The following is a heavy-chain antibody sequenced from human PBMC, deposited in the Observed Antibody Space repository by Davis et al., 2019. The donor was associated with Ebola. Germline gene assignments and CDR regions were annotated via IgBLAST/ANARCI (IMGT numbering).Heavy chain of an antibody. Sequence: GGSLRLSCAASGFIFSNYWMSWVRQAPGKGLEWVANVRQDGREKHYVDSVKGRFTISRDNAKNSLYLQMNSLRAKDTAVYYCARGRYCSSTSCYRHSSSWYYFDYWGQGTLVTVSS. J-gene: IGHJ4*02. D-gene: IGHD2-2*02. CDR3: ARGRYCSSTSCYRHSSSWYYFDY. CDR1: GFIFSNYW. CDR2: VRQDGREK. V-gene: IGHV3-7*01.